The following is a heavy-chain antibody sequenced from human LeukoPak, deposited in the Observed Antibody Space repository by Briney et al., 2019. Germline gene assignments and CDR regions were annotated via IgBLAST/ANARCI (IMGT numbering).Heavy chain of an antibody. V-gene: IGHV3-30*04. D-gene: IGHD4-17*01. CDR2: ISYDGSNK. CDR3: ATDAWGYGDTLGWFDP. Sequence: GGSLRLSCAASGFTFSSYAMHWVRQAPGKGLEWVAVISYDGSNKYYADSVKGRFTISRDNSKNTLYLQMNSLRAEDTAVYYCATDAWGYGDTLGWFDPWGQGTLVTVSS. J-gene: IGHJ5*02. CDR1: GFTFSSYA.